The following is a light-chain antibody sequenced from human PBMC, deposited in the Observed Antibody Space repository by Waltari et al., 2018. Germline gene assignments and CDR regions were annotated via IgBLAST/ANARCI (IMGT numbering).Light chain of an antibody. J-gene: IGLJ1*01. CDR2: DGT. CDR1: TSPTGAYTY. CDR3: SSYASRSTPV. V-gene: IGLV2-14*03. Sequence: QPALTQPASVSGSPGQSIYTSCPGTTSPTGAYTYVSWYQQHPGEPPKLLIYDGTNRPSGLSDRFSGSTSGNTASLTISGLQAEDEAVYYCSSYASRSTPVFGSGTKVTV.